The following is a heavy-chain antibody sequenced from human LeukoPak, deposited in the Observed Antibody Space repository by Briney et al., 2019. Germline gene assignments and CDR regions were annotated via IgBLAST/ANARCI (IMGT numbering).Heavy chain of an antibody. CDR2: IGPSGDT. J-gene: IGHJ6*02. CDR3: ARGHPSGYCSGGSCYPYYYYGMDV. Sequence: GGSLRLSCAASGFTFSSYDMHWVRQGTGEGLEWVSGIGPSGDTFYPDSVKGRFTVSRENAKDSLYLQMNSLRAGDTAVYYCARGHPSGYCSGGSCYPYYYYGMDVWGQGTTVTVSS. D-gene: IGHD2-15*01. CDR1: GFTFSSYD. V-gene: IGHV3-13*01.